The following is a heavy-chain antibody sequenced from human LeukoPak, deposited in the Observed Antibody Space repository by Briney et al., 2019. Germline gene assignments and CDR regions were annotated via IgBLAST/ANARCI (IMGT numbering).Heavy chain of an antibody. J-gene: IGHJ4*02. CDR2: IYPSGST. D-gene: IGHD5-12*01. Sequence: SETLSLTCTVSSGSLSSFYWNWIRQPAGEGLEWVGRIYPSGSTDYNASLKSRVTMSVDTSKKQFSLKLNSVTAADTAVYYCARSSGHDFDYWGQGILVTVSS. V-gene: IGHV4-4*07. CDR3: ARSSGHDFDY. CDR1: SGSLSSFY.